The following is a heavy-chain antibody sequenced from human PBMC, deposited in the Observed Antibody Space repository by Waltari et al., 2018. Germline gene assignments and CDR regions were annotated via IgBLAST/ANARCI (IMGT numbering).Heavy chain of an antibody. CDR3: ARVRDCSSTSCPVANYYYMDV. CDR1: GFTFSSYS. J-gene: IGHJ6*03. CDR2: ISSSSSTI. D-gene: IGHD2-2*01. Sequence: EVQLVESGGGLVQPGGSLRLSCAASGFTFSSYSMNWVRQAPGKGLEWVSYISSSSSTIDYAESVKGRFTISRDNAKKSLYLQMNSLRAEDTAVYYCARVRDCSSTSCPVANYYYMDVWGKGTTVTISS. V-gene: IGHV3-48*04.